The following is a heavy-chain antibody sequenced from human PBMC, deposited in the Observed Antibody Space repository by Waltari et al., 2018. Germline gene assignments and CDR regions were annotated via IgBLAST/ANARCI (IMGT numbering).Heavy chain of an antibody. CDR1: GGTFSSYA. V-gene: IGHV1-69*10. CDR3: ASGSNYYGPRKY. Sequence: QVQLVQSGAEVKKPGSSVKVSCKASGGTFSSYAISWVRQAPGQGLEWMGVIIPILGIANYAQKFQGRVTITADKSTSTAYMELSSLRSEDTAVYYCASGSNYYGPRKYWGQGTLVTVSS. D-gene: IGHD3-10*01. CDR2: IIPILGIA. J-gene: IGHJ4*02.